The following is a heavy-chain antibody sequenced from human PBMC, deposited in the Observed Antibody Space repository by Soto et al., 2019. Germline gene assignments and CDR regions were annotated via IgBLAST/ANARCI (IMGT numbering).Heavy chain of an antibody. V-gene: IGHV5-51*01. CDR3: ARFGGPLFGGTLIQGYSYGLDV. CDR1: GYSFINYW. Sequence: EVQLVQSGPELKKPGEYLRISCQASGYSFINYWIGWVRQMPGKGLEWMGIIYPGDSDTRYSPSFEGQVTISVDMSARIAYLQWSSLKASDTAMYYCARFGGPLFGGTLIQGYSYGLDVWGQGTTVIVSS. CDR2: IYPGDSDT. J-gene: IGHJ6*02. D-gene: IGHD3-3*01.